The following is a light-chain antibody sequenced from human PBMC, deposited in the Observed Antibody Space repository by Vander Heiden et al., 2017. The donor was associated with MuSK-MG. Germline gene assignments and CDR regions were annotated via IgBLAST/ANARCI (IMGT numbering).Light chain of an antibody. CDR2: AAS. J-gene: IGKJ4*01. Sequence: DIQMTQSPSSLSASVGDRVTIPCRASQSISSYLNWYQQKPGKAPKLLIYAASSLQSGVPSRFSGSGSGTDFTLTISSLQPEDFATYYCQQSYSTPLTFDGGTKVEIK. CDR3: QQSYSTPLT. V-gene: IGKV1-39*01. CDR1: QSISSY.